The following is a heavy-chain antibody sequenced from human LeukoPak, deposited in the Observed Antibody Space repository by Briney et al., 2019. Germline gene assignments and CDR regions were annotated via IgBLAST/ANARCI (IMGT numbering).Heavy chain of an antibody. J-gene: IGHJ4*02. V-gene: IGHV4-34*01. D-gene: IGHD6-19*01. Sequence: SETLSLICAVYGGSFSGYYWSWIRQPPGKGLEWIGEINHSGSTNYNPSLKSRVTISVDTSKNQFSLKLSSVTAADTAVYYCARGGVSGPPQDFDYWGQGTLVTVSS. CDR1: GGSFSGYY. CDR2: INHSGST. CDR3: ARGGVSGPPQDFDY.